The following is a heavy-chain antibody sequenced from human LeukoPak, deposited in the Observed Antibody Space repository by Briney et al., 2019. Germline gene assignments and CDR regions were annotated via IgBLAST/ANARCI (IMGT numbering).Heavy chain of an antibody. CDR3: AKGPQGD. CDR1: GFTFSNYA. D-gene: IGHD3-16*01. CDR2: IDSGGGT. J-gene: IGHJ4*02. Sequence: GSLRLSCAASGFTFSNYAMNWVRQAPGKGLEWVSAIDSGGGTYYADSVKGRFTISRDKSKNTLYLQLNSLRAEDTAVYYCAKGPQGDWGQGALVTVSS. V-gene: IGHV3-23*01.